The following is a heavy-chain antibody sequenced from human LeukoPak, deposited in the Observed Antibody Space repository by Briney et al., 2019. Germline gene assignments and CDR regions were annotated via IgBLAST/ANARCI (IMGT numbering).Heavy chain of an antibody. CDR1: GFTVSGNY. Sequence: HPGGSLRLSCAASGFTVSGNYMNWVRQAPGKGLEWVSVVYSDSRTYYADSVKGRFTISRDNSKNTLYLQMNSLRAEDTAVYYCAREGQQPIPNYHYYYMDVWGKGTTVTVSS. V-gene: IGHV3-66*02. D-gene: IGHD6-13*01. CDR3: AREGQQPIPNYHYYYMDV. J-gene: IGHJ6*03. CDR2: VYSDSRT.